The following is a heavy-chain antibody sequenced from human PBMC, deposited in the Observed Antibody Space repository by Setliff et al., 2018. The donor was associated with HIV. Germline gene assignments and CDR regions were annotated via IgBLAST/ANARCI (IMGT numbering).Heavy chain of an antibody. CDR2: IRYDGSDK. CDR1: GFTFSNYG. Sequence: GGSLRLSCEISGFTFSNYGMHWVRQAPGKGLEWVAFIRYDGSDKYYVDSVKGRFTVSRDNSKNTLYLQMNSLRPEDTALYYCAKDRLLDGSSWYYLDYWGREPWSPSPQ. CDR3: AKDRLLDGSSWYYLDY. J-gene: IGHJ4*02. D-gene: IGHD6-13*01. V-gene: IGHV3-30*02.